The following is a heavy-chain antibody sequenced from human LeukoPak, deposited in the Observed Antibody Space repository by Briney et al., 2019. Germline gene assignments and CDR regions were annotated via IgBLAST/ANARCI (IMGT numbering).Heavy chain of an antibody. CDR2: INPNSGGT. CDR3: ARATNYYYGMDV. V-gene: IGHV1-2*04. Sequence: ASVKVSCKASGYTFTGYYMHWVRQAPGQGLEWMGWINPNSGGTNYAQKFQGWVTMTRDTSISTAYMELSRLRSDDTAVHYCARATNYYYGMDVWGQGTTVTVSS. J-gene: IGHJ6*02. CDR1: GYTFTGYY. D-gene: IGHD5-24*01.